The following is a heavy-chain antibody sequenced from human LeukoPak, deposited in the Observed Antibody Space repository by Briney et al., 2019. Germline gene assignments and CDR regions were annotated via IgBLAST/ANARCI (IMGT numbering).Heavy chain of an antibody. J-gene: IGHJ4*02. CDR1: GGSISSSRYY. CDR3: ARDREVGATGYYFDY. Sequence: SETLSLTCTVSGGSISSSRYYWSWIRQPAGKGLEWIGRIYTSGSTTYNSSLKSRVTISLDTSKNHFSLRLSSVTAADTAVYYCARDREVGATGYYFDYWGQGTLVTVSS. D-gene: IGHD1-26*01. V-gene: IGHV4-61*02. CDR2: IYTSGST.